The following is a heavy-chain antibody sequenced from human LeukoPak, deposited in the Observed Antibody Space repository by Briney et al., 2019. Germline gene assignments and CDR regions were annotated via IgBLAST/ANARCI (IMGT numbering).Heavy chain of an antibody. D-gene: IGHD7-27*01. Sequence: ASVKVSCKTSGHTVTNYYLHWVRQATGQGLEWMGWMSPNSGDTGYAQKFQGRVTMTSDSSISTAYMELSSLRSEDTAIYYCVRTPPNWGFDYWGQGTLVTVSS. CDR2: MSPNSGDT. V-gene: IGHV1-8*02. J-gene: IGHJ4*02. CDR3: VRTPPNWGFDY. CDR1: GHTVTNYY.